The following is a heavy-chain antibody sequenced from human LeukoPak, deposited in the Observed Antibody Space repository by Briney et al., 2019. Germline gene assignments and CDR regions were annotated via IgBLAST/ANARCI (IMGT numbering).Heavy chain of an antibody. CDR3: AGLSMYYDFWSGLN. CDR2: IKQDGSEK. CDR1: GFTFSSYW. V-gene: IGHV3-7*01. D-gene: IGHD3-3*01. J-gene: IGHJ4*02. Sequence: PGGSLRLSCAASGFTFSSYWMSWVRQAPGKGLEWVANIKQDGSEKYYVDSVKGRFTISRDNAKNSLYLQMNGLRAEDTAVYYCAGLSMYYDFWSGLNWGQGTLVTVSS.